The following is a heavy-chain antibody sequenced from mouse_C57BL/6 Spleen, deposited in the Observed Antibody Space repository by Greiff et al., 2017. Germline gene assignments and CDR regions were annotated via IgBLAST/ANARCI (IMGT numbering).Heavy chain of an antibody. D-gene: IGHD2-5*01. J-gene: IGHJ1*03. CDR1: GYTFTDYE. Sequence: QVQLKQSGAELVRPGASVTLSCKASGYTFTDYEMHWVKQTPVHGLEWIGAIDPETGGTAYNQKFKGKAILTADKSSSTAYMELRSLTSEDSAVYYCTSSYYSNPSYWYFDVWGTGTTVTVSS. V-gene: IGHV1-15*01. CDR2: IDPETGGT. CDR3: TSSYYSNPSYWYFDV.